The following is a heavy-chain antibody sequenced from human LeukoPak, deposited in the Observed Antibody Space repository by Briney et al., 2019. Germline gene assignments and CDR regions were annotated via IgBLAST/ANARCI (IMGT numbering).Heavy chain of an antibody. J-gene: IGHJ4*02. CDR1: GFTFSSYA. CDR2: ISGSGGST. V-gene: IGHV3-23*01. Sequence: GGSLRLSCAASGFTFSSYAMSWVRQAPGKGLEWVSAISGSGGSTYYADSVKGRFTISRDNPKNTLCLQMNSLRAEDTAVYYCAKDLEGPYYYGSGSYYPAYYFDYWGQGTLVTVSS. D-gene: IGHD3-10*01. CDR3: AKDLEGPYYYGSGSYYPAYYFDY.